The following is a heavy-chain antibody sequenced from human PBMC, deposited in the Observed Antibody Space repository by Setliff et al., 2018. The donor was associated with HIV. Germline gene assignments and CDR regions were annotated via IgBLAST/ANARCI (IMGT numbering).Heavy chain of an antibody. V-gene: IGHV4-39*01. D-gene: IGHD4-17*01. Sequence: PSETLSLTCSVSGGSIDNNKYYWTWIRQPPGKGLEWTGSIYHTGRTYYNRSLESRLTISTDTSKNQFSLKLTSVTAADTAMYYCARVETTVTSRLDYWGQGTLVTVSS. J-gene: IGHJ4*02. CDR1: GGSIDNNKYY. CDR2: IYHTGRT. CDR3: ARVETTVTSRLDY.